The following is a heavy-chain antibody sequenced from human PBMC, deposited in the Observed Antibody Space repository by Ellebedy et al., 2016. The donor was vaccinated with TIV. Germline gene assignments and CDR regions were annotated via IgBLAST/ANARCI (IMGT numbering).Heavy chain of an antibody. J-gene: IGHJ4*02. CDR1: GGSIRNYY. CDR3: ARLSESWKGYDY. V-gene: IGHV4-59*01. D-gene: IGHD1-1*01. CDR2: THYSGGA. Sequence: MPGGSLRLSCTVSGGSIRNYYWNWIRQPPGMRLEWIGYTHYSGGANYNPSLQSRVTMSVDTSKNHFSLKLSSVTAADTAVYYCARLSESWKGYDYWGQGTLVTVSS.